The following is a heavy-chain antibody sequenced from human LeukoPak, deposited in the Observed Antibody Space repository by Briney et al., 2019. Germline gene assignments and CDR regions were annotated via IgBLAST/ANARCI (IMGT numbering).Heavy chain of an antibody. CDR2: INHSGST. CDR3: ARGSYLARYGSGTYRFGPRGLDP. J-gene: IGHJ5*02. CDR1: GGSFSGYY. D-gene: IGHD3-10*01. V-gene: IGHV4-34*01. Sequence: SETLSLTCAVYGGSFSGYYWSWIRQPPGKGLEWIGEINHSGSTNYNPSLKSRVTISVDTSKNQFSLKLSSVTAADTAVYYCARGSYLARYGSGTYRFGPRGLDPWGQGTLVTVSS.